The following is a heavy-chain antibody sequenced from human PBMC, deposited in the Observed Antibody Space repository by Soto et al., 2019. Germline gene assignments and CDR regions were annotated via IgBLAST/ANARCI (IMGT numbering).Heavy chain of an antibody. D-gene: IGHD3-10*01. CDR1: GYDFTTSA. CDR2: INPATGDT. V-gene: IGHV1-3*01. CDR3: ARAAGRSKLLPYYFDP. Sequence: QVHLVQSVAEVQKPGASVRISCHGSGYDFTTSAIHWVRQAPGQSLEWMGWINPATGDTKYSQKVRGRVTFALDTSATTAYMDLRSLASHDTAVYYCARAAGRSKLLPYYFDPWGQGTLVTVSS. J-gene: IGHJ5*02.